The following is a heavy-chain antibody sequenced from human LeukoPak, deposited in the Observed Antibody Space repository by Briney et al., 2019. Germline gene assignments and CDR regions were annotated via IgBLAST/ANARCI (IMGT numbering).Heavy chain of an antibody. V-gene: IGHV1-8*01. J-gene: IGHJ6*04. CDR1: GYTFTSYD. CDR3: ATGVRAYYDILTGSPSAPVDV. Sequence: ASVKVSCKASGYTFTSYDINWVRQATGQGLEWMGWMNPNSGNTGYAQKFQGRVTMTRNTSISTAYMELSRLRSEDTAVYYCATGVRAYYDILTGSPSAPVDVWGKGTTVTISS. D-gene: IGHD3-9*01. CDR2: MNPNSGNT.